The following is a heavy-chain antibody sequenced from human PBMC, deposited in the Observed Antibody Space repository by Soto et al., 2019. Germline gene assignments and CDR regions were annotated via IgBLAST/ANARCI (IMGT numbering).Heavy chain of an antibody. Sequence: SVKFSCNASFYTFTIYCIRWVRQAPGQGLEWMGWISAYNGNTNYAHKLQGRVTMTTDTSTSTAYMELRSLRSDDTAVYYCASHYDTSSHFSLLAFRGQGTLVTVSS. D-gene: IGHD3-22*01. CDR2: ISAYNGNT. CDR1: FYTFTIYC. J-gene: IGHJ4*02. V-gene: IGHV1-18*01. CDR3: ASHYDTSSHFSLLAF.